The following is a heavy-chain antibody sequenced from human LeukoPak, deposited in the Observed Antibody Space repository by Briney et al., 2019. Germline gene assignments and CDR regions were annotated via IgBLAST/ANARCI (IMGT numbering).Heavy chain of an antibody. J-gene: IGHJ4*02. CDR2: ISAYNGNT. V-gene: IGHV1-18*03. CDR1: GYTFTSYD. Sequence: GASVKVSCKASGYTFTSYDINWVRQATGQGLEWMGWISAYNGNTNYAQKLQGRVTMTTDTSTSTAYMELRSLRSDDMAVYYCARGSSSWYPNTYYFDYWGQGTLVTVSS. D-gene: IGHD6-13*01. CDR3: ARGSSSWYPNTYYFDY.